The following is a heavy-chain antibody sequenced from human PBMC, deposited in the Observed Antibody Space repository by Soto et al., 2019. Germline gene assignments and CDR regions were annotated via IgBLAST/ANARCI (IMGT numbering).Heavy chain of an antibody. CDR3: ARVLGSSGYRKKDAFDI. CDR2: ISAYNGNT. CDR1: VYTFTSYA. D-gene: IGHD3-22*01. V-gene: IGHV1-18*04. J-gene: IGHJ3*02. Sequence: ASVSGSCTASVYTFTSYAISWVRQAPGQGLEWMGWISAYNGNTNYAQKLQGRVTMTTGTSTSTAYMELRSLRSDDTAVYYCARVLGSSGYRKKDAFDIWGQGTMVTV.